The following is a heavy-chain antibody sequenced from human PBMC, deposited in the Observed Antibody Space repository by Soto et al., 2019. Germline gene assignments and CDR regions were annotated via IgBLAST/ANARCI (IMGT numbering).Heavy chain of an antibody. J-gene: IGHJ4*02. CDR3: ARGSSPSVP. CDR2: IYYSGST. D-gene: IGHD1-1*01. CDR1: GGSISSYY. V-gene: IGHV4-59*01. Sequence: SETLSLTCTVSGGSISSYYWSWIRQPPGKGLEWIGYIYYSGSTNYNPSLKSRVTISVDTSKNQFSLKLSSVTAADTAVYYCARGSSPSVPWGQGTLVTVSS.